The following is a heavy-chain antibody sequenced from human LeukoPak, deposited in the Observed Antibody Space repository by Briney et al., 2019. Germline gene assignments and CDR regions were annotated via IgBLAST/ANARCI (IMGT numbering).Heavy chain of an antibody. Sequence: GGSLRLSCAASGFTVSSYAMTWVRQAPGKGLEWVSAISGGGNTYYEDSVRGRFIISRDNSKNTLYLQMDTLRAAATAVYYCAKYFAGWYQDHWGQGTLVTVSS. V-gene: IGHV3-23*01. CDR3: AKYFAGWYQDH. CDR1: GFTVSSYA. J-gene: IGHJ4*02. D-gene: IGHD6-19*01. CDR2: ISGGGNT.